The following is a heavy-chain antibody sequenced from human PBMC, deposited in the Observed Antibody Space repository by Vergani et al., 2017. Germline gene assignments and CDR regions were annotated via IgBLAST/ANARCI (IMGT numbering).Heavy chain of an antibody. CDR2: ISGSGGST. J-gene: IGHJ4*02. Sequence: EVQLLESGGGLVQPGGSLRLSCAASGFTFSSYAMSWVRQAPGKGLEWVSAISGSGGSTYYADSVKGRFTISRDNSKNTLYLQMNSLRAEDTAVYYCAKDLTPPGDSSGYLDYWGQGTLVTVSS. V-gene: IGHV3-23*01. CDR1: GFTFSSYA. D-gene: IGHD3-22*01. CDR3: AKDLTPPGDSSGYLDY.